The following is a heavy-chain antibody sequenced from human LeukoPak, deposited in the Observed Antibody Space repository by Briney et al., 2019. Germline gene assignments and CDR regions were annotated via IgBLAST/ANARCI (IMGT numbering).Heavy chain of an antibody. V-gene: IGHV3-23*01. CDR1: GFTFSSYA. J-gene: IGHJ1*01. Sequence: GGSLRLSCAASGFTFSSYAMTWVRQAPGKGLEWVSAISGGGDGTYYADSVKGRLTTSRDNSKNTLYLQMNSLRAEDTAVYYCAKDQGFYGSGSYKEYFQYWGQGTLVTVSS. D-gene: IGHD3-10*01. CDR2: ISGGGDGT. CDR3: AKDQGFYGSGSYKEYFQY.